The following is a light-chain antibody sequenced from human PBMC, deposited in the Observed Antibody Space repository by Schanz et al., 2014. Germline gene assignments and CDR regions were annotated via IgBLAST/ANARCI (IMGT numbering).Light chain of an antibody. CDR3: SSYTSSYTQV. J-gene: IGLJ1*01. V-gene: IGLV2-14*03. Sequence: QSALTQPASVSGSPGQSLTISCTGTSSDVGAYDYVSWYRQHPGKAPKRMIYDVSNRPSGVSNRFSGSKSGNTASLTISGLQAEDEADYYCSSYTSSYTQVLGTGTNLTVL. CDR1: SSDVGAYDY. CDR2: DVS.